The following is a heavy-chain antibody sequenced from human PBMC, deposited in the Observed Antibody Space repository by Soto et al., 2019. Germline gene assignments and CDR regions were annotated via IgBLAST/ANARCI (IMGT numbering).Heavy chain of an antibody. V-gene: IGHV3-13*01. CDR1: GFNFRSYD. J-gene: IGHJ6*02. Sequence: GGSLRLSCAASGFNFRSYDMHWFRQSTGKGLEWVSGIGISGDTFYLGSVKGRFTISRENAKNSLNLQMNDLRVGDTAVYYCVRFSGVTLPHYYGMDVWGQGTTVTVSS. CDR2: IGISGDT. CDR3: VRFSGVTLPHYYGMDV. D-gene: IGHD3-10*01.